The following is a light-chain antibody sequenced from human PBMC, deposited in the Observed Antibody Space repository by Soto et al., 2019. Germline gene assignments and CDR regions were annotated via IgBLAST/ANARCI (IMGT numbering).Light chain of an antibody. CDR3: SSYSTTSTWV. CDR2: DVS. Sequence: QSALTQPASVSGSPGQSVTISCTGTSSDIGDYNYVSWYQQHPGKAPKVMIFDVSNRPSGISHRFSGSKSGNTASLTISGLLAEDEAHYYCSSYSTTSTWVFGGGTKLTVL. V-gene: IGLV2-14*01. CDR1: SSDIGDYNY. J-gene: IGLJ3*02.